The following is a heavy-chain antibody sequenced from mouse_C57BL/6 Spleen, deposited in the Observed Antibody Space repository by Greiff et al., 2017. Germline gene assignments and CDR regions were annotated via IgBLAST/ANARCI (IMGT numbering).Heavy chain of an antibody. CDR2: ILPSIGRT. J-gene: IGHJ3*01. D-gene: IGHD2-4*01. Sequence: VQLVESGSELRSPGSSVKLSCKDFDSEVFPIAYMSWVRQKPGHGFEWIGGILPSIGRTIYGEKFEDKATLDADTLSNTAYLELNSLTSEDSAIYYCARGYYDYVAWFAYWGQGTLVTVSA. CDR1: DSEVFPIAY. CDR3: ARGYYDYVAWFAY. V-gene: IGHV15-2*01.